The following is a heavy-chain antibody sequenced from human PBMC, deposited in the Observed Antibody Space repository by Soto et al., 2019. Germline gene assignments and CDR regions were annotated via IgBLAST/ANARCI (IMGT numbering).Heavy chain of an antibody. CDR3: ATNTRVPNN. Sequence: EVQLVESGGGLVQPGGSLRLSCAASGFTFSSNWMSWIRQAPGKGLELLANIKHDGSDKYYVDSVKGRFTISRDNAMNSLYLQMNSLRAEDTGVYYCATNTRVPNNWGQGTLVTVSS. CDR1: GFTFSSNW. V-gene: IGHV3-7*01. CDR2: IKHDGSDK. J-gene: IGHJ4*02. D-gene: IGHD3-3*01.